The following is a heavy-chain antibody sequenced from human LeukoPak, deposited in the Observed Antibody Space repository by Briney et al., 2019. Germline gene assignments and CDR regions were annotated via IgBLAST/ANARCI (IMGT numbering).Heavy chain of an antibody. J-gene: IGHJ4*02. V-gene: IGHV3-7*01. Sequence: GGSLRLSCAASGFTFSSYWMSWVRQAPGKGLEWVANIKQDGSEKYYVDSVKGRFTISRDNAKNSLYLQMNSLRAEDTAVYCCARARVTMVRGVIITTRFDYWGQGTLVTVSS. CDR2: IKQDGSEK. CDR3: ARARVTMVRGVIITTRFDY. D-gene: IGHD3-10*01. CDR1: GFTFSSYW.